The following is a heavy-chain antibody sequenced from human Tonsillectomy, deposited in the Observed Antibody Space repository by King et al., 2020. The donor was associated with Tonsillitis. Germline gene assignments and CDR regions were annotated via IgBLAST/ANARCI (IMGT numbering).Heavy chain of an antibody. CDR2: IINSSSYI. V-gene: IGHV3-21*01. CDR3: AREGSERGYSSIDY. J-gene: IGHJ4*02. CDR1: GFTFSSYS. D-gene: IGHD5-18*01. Sequence: VQLVESGGGLVKPGGSLRLSCAASGFTFSSYSMNGVRQAPGKGLEWVSSIINSSSYIYYAESVKGRFTISSDNPKNSLYLQMNSLRAEDTAVYYCAREGSERGYSSIDYWGQGTLVTVSS.